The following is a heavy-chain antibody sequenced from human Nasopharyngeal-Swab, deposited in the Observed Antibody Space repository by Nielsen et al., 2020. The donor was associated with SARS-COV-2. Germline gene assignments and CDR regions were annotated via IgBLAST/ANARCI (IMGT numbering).Heavy chain of an antibody. CDR1: GFTFSGYT. J-gene: IGHJ4*02. Sequence: GESLKISCAASGFTFSGYTMHWVRQAPGKGLEWVSSISYTSRYIYSADSLRGRFAISRDNTKKSLNLQMSSLRPEDTAVYYCVRDNWGFDYWGQGTLVTVSS. CDR2: ISYTSRYI. CDR3: VRDNWGFDY. V-gene: IGHV3-21*01. D-gene: IGHD7-27*01.